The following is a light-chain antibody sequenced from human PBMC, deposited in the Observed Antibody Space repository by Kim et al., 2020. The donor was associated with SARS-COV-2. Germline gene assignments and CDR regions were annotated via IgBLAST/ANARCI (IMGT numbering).Light chain of an antibody. V-gene: IGKV1-16*02. Sequence: ASIGDRVTITCRASQGIDNHLAWFQKKPGKAPKSLIYGASNLQSGVPSKFSGSMSGTYFTLTISSLQPEDFATYYCQQYSRYPPSFGGGTKVDIK. J-gene: IGKJ4*01. CDR2: GAS. CDR3: QQYSRYPPS. CDR1: QGIDNH.